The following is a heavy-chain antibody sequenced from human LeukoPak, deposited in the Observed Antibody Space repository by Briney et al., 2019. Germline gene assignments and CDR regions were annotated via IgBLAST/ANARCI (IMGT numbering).Heavy chain of an antibody. CDR3: AREGSDSCHDY. CDR2: ISAYNGNT. V-gene: IGHV1-18*01. CDR1: GYTFTSYG. Sequence: ASVKVSCKASGYTFTSYGISWVRQAPGQGLEWMGWISAYNGNTNYAQKLQGRVTMTRDTSISTAYMELSRLRSDDTAVYYCAREGSDSCHDYWGQGTLVTVSS. D-gene: IGHD2-15*01. J-gene: IGHJ4*02.